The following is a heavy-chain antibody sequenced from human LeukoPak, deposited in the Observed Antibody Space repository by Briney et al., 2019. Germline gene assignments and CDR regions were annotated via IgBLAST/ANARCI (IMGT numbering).Heavy chain of an antibody. CDR1: GGSISGVY. Sequence: SETLSLTCTVSGGSISGVYWNWIRQPPRKGLEWVGYIHTSGSTSFNASLRSRLTFSIDTSKNQVSLRLSPVTATDTAVYYCARRRGGWGEGEFDYWGQGTPVTVST. D-gene: IGHD3-16*01. CDR3: ARRRGGWGEGEFDY. J-gene: IGHJ4*02. CDR2: IHTSGST. V-gene: IGHV4-4*09.